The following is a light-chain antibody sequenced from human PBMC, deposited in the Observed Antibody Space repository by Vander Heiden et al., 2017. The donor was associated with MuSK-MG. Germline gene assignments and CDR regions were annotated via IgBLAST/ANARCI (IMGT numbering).Light chain of an antibody. CDR1: QSVSSSY. J-gene: IGKJ1*01. CDR2: GAS. V-gene: IGKV3-20*01. Sequence: EVALTQSPGTLSLSPGERATLSCRASQSVSSSYLAWYQQKPGQAPRLLIYGASSRATGIPDRGSGSGAGTDFTLTISRLEAEDVAVYYCQQYGSSPRTFGQGTKVEIK. CDR3: QQYGSSPRT.